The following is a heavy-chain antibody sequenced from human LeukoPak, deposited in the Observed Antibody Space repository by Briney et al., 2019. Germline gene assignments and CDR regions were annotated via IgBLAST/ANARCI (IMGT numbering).Heavy chain of an antibody. Sequence: GGSLRLSCAASGFTFSDHYMDWVRQAPGKGLEWVSSISSSSYIYYADSVKGRFTISRDNAKNSLYLQMNSLRAEDTAVYYCARAGYSSGWYFLYYFDYWGQGTLVTVSS. CDR1: GFTFSDHY. CDR2: ISSSSYI. V-gene: IGHV3-69-1*01. CDR3: ARAGYSSGWYFLYYFDY. D-gene: IGHD6-19*01. J-gene: IGHJ4*02.